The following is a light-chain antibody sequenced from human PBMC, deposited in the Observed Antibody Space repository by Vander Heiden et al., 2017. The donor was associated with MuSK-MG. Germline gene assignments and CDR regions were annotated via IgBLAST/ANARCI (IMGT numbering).Light chain of an antibody. CDR3: QQRDSTLWT. J-gene: IGKJ1*01. CDR2: AAS. V-gene: IGKV1-39*01. Sequence: DIQMTQFPSSLSASVGDRVTITCRASQSISSYLNWYQQKPGKAPKLLIYAASSLQSGVPSRFSGSESGTDFTLTISRLQPEDFATYYCQQRDSTLWTFGQGTKVEIK. CDR1: QSISSY.